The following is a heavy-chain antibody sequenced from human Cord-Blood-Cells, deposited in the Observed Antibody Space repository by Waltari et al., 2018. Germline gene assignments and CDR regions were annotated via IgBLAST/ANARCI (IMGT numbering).Heavy chain of an antibody. J-gene: IGHJ3*02. CDR2: INPNRGGT. Sequence: QVQLVQSGAEVKKPGASVKVSCKASGYTFTGYYMHWVRQAPGQGLEWMGWINPNRGGTNYAQKFQGRVTMTRDTSISTAYMERSRLRSDDTAVYYCARDGPTGAPPDAFDIWGQGTMVTVSS. CDR3: ARDGPTGAPPDAFDI. V-gene: IGHV1-2*02. D-gene: IGHD7-27*01. CDR1: GYTFTGYY.